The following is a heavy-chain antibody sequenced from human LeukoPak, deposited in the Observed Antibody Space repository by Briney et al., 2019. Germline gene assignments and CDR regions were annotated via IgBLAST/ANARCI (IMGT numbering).Heavy chain of an antibody. CDR3: ARVPIRYFDWSIYYFDY. D-gene: IGHD3-9*01. CDR1: GFTFSSYS. Sequence: PGGSLRLSCAASGFTFSSYSMNWVRQAPGKGLEWVSSISSSSSYIYYADSVKGRFTISRDNAKNSLYLQVNSLRAEDTAVYYCARVPIRYFDWSIYYFDYWGQGTLVTVSS. V-gene: IGHV3-21*01. J-gene: IGHJ4*02. CDR2: ISSSSSYI.